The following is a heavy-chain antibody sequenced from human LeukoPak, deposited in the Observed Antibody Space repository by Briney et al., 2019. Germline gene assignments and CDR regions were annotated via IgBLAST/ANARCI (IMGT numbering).Heavy chain of an antibody. CDR1: GGSISDYY. V-gene: IGHV4-4*07. CDR3: ARAAEYRGGWYRFDF. Sequence: PSETLSLTCTVSGGSISDYYWAWIRQPAGKGLEWIGRIYTSGGTNYNPSLKSRVTMSVDTSTNQFSLKLSSVTAADTGMYYCARAAEYRGGWYRFDFWGQGSLVTVSA. CDR2: IYTSGGT. J-gene: IGHJ4*02. D-gene: IGHD6-19*01.